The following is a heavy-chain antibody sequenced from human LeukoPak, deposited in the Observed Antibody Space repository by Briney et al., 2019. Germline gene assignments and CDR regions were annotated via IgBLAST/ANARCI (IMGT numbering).Heavy chain of an antibody. CDR1: GFTFSSYW. CDR2: IKQDGSEK. Sequence: PGGSLRLSCAASGFTFSSYWMSWVRQAPGKGLEWVANIKQDGSEKYYVDSVKGRFTISRDNAKNSLYLQMNSLRAEDTAVYYCARDAGEDSSGYYSGFDYWGQGTLVTVSS. J-gene: IGHJ4*02. D-gene: IGHD3-22*01. V-gene: IGHV3-7*01. CDR3: ARDAGEDSSGYYSGFDY.